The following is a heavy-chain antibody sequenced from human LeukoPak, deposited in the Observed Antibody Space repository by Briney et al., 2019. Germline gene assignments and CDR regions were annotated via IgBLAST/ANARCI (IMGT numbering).Heavy chain of an antibody. CDR2: IYSDGST. CDR3: ARSGSGWFDF. CDR1: GFTASRTF. J-gene: IGHJ4*02. D-gene: IGHD6-19*01. Sequence: PGESLRLSCAASGFTASRTFMSWVRQAPGKGLEWVSVIYSDGSTYYADSVKGRSTISRDNSKNTVYFQMNSLRVEDTAVYYCARSGSGWFDFWGQGTLVTVSS. V-gene: IGHV3-53*01.